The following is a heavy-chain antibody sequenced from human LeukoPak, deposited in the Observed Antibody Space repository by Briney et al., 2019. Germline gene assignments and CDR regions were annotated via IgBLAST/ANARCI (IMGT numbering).Heavy chain of an antibody. V-gene: IGHV1-8*01. CDR3: AMEGWGDYYDSSGYSDY. CDR2: IIPIFGTA. Sequence: GASVKVSCKASGYTFTSYDINWVRQAPGQGLEWMGGIIPIFGTANYAQKFQGRVTMTRNTSISTAYMELSSLRSEDTAVYYCAMEGWGDYYDSSGYSDYWGQGTLVTVSS. CDR1: GYTFTSYD. D-gene: IGHD3-22*01. J-gene: IGHJ4*02.